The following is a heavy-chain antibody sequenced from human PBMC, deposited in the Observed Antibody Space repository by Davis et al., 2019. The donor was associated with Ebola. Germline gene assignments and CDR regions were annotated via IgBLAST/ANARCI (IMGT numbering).Heavy chain of an antibody. Sequence: HTGGSLRLSCAASGFTFNNYWMHWVRQAPGKGLVWVSRVNTDGSITSYADSVRGRFTISRDNAKNTLYLQMNSLRAEDTAVYYCARDVGPYSDNYYGMDVWGKGTTVTVSS. D-gene: IGHD3-16*01. J-gene: IGHJ6*04. CDR3: ARDVGPYSDNYYGMDV. CDR2: VNTDGSIT. V-gene: IGHV3-74*01. CDR1: GFTFNNYW.